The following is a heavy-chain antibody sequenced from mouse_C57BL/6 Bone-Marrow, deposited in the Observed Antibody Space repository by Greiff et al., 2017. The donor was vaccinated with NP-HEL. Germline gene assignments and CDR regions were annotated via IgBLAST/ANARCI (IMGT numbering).Heavy chain of an antibody. Sequence: SGAELARPGASVKMSCKASGYTFTSYTMHWVKQRPGQGLEWIGYINPSSGYTKYNQKFKDKATLTADKSSSTAYMQLSSLTSEDSAVYYCARQLRLRGAMDYWGQGTSVTVSS. D-gene: IGHD3-2*02. V-gene: IGHV1-4*01. J-gene: IGHJ4*01. CDR1: GYTFTSYT. CDR2: INPSSGYT. CDR3: ARQLRLRGAMDY.